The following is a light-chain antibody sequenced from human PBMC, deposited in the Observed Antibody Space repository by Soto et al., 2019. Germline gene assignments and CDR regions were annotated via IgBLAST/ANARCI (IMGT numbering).Light chain of an antibody. V-gene: IGKV3-20*01. CDR1: RSISSSY. J-gene: IGKJ2*01. CDR2: GGS. Sequence: EIVLTQSPGTLSLSPRDRATLSCRASRSISSSYLAWYQQKPGQAPRLLIYGGSSRATGIPDRFSGSGSGTDFTLTISSLDPEGLAVYYCQQYGSSPYTFGQGTKLETK. CDR3: QQYGSSPYT.